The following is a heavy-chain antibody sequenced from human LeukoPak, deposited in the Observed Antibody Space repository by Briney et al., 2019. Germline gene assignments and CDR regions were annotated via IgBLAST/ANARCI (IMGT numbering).Heavy chain of an antibody. V-gene: IGHV3-30*04. CDR1: AFTFSSYA. CDR2: ISYDGSNK. CDR3: AKDRGDYTNWFDP. D-gene: IGHD4-17*01. Sequence: PGGSLRLSCAASAFTFSSYAMHWVRQAPGKGLEWVAVISYDGSNKYYADSVKGRFTISRDNPKNTLYLQMSSPRSEDTAIYYCAKDRGDYTNWFDPWGQGTLVTVSS. J-gene: IGHJ5*02.